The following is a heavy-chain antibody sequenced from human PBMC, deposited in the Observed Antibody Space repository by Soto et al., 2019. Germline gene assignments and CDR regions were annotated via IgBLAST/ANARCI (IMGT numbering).Heavy chain of an antibody. J-gene: IGHJ5*02. CDR2: INAANGDT. V-gene: IGHV1-3*01. D-gene: IGHD6-13*01. CDR3: VRRHVSATGIDWFDP. CDR1: GYTFTSYG. Sequence: AASVKVSCKASGYTFTSYGIHWVRQAPGQRLEWMGWINAANGDTIYSPKFQGRVTITRDTSASTAYMELSSLRSEDTALYYCVRRHVSATGIDWFDPWGQGTLVTVSS.